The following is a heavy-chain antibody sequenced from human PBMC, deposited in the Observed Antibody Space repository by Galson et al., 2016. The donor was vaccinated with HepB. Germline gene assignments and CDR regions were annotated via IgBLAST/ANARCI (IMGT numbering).Heavy chain of an antibody. D-gene: IGHD2/OR15-2a*01. CDR3: ARDGFYCLDY. V-gene: IGHV4-4*02. CDR1: GGSISSHDW. CDR2: IYHSGST. J-gene: IGHJ4*02. Sequence: SETLSLTCAVSGGSISSHDWWSWVRQPPGKGLEWIGEIYHSGSTNYTPSLKSRVTISVDNFKNQFSLKLTSVTAADTAVYYCARDGFYCLDYWGQGILVTVSS.